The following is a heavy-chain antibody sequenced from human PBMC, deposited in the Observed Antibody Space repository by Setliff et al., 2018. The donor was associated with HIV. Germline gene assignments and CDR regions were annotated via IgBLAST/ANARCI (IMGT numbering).Heavy chain of an antibody. CDR2: IYSGGST. V-gene: IGHV3-53*01. CDR1: GFTFSSYS. J-gene: IGHJ4*02. Sequence: GGSLRLSCAASGFTFSSYSMNWVRQAPGKGLEWVSVIYSGGSTDHADSVKGRFTISRDNSKNTVYLQMTSLRAEDTDVYYCARSPGMFDYWGQGTPVTVSS. D-gene: IGHD1-1*01. CDR3: ARSPGMFDY.